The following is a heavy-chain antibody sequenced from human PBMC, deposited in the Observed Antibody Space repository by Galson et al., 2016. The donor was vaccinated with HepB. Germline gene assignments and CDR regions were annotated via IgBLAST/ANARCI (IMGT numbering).Heavy chain of an antibody. J-gene: IGHJ4*02. Sequence: SLRLSCAASGFIFTDHFMDWVRQAPGKGLEWVGPIRNKGYSYGTEYAPSVKGRFTVSRDDSKNSVFLQMDSLKIEDTAVYYCARDGNNGWIFDYWGQGTLVTVSS. D-gene: IGHD1/OR15-1a*01. CDR2: IRNKGYSYGT. CDR3: ARDGNNGWIFDY. CDR1: GFIFTDHF. V-gene: IGHV3-72*01.